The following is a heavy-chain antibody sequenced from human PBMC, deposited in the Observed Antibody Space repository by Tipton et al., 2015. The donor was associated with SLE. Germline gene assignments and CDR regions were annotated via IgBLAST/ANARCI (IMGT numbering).Heavy chain of an antibody. CDR2: IYYSGST. CDR1: GGSISSRSYY. J-gene: IGHJ4*02. D-gene: IGHD3-22*01. V-gene: IGHV4-39*01. CDR3: ARIDSSANCYYSDY. Sequence: TLSLTCTVSGGSISSRSYYWGWIRQPPGKGLEWIGSIYYSGSTYYNPSLKSRVTISVDSSKNQFSLKLISATAADTAVYYCARIDSSANCYYSDYWGLGTLVTVSS.